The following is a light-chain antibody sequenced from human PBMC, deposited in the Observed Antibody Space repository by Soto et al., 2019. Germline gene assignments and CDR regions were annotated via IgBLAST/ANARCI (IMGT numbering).Light chain of an antibody. CDR3: QESLSFLWGT. J-gene: IGKJ1*01. V-gene: IGKV1-39*01. CDR1: QSISRY. Sequence: DIQMTQSPSPLSASVGDRVTVTCRASQSISRYLNWYQQKPGNAPKLLIYAASNLQSGVPSRFSGSGSGTDFTLTISSLHPEDFATYYCQESLSFLWGTFGPGTKIEIK. CDR2: AAS.